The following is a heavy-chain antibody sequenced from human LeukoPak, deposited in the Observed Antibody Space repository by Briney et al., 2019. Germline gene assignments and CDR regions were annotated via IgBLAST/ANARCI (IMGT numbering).Heavy chain of an antibody. Sequence: PGESLRLSCAASGFTFSNYAMHWVRQAPGKGLEWVAVISYDGNNKCYGDSVKGRFTISRDNSKNTLYLQVISLRTDDTAVYYCAKDPSIGAPGYYYGMDVWGQGTTVTVS. J-gene: IGHJ6*02. CDR3: AKDPSIGAPGYYYGMDV. CDR1: GFTFSNYA. D-gene: IGHD4/OR15-4a*01. V-gene: IGHV3-30*18. CDR2: ISYDGNNK.